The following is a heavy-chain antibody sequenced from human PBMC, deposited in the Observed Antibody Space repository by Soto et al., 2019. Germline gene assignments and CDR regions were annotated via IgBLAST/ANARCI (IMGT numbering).Heavy chain of an antibody. CDR1: GFTFSSYS. V-gene: IGHV3-21*01. D-gene: IGHD6-19*01. Sequence: EVQLVESGGGLVKPGGSLRLSCAASGFTFSSYSMNWVRQAPGKGLEWVSSISSSSSYIYYAYSVDGRFTISRDNAKNSPSLQINSLRADDTAVYSCARGPAYRSAYPYYFYYWGQGTLVTVSS. CDR2: ISSSSSYI. CDR3: ARGPAYRSAYPYYFYY. J-gene: IGHJ4*02.